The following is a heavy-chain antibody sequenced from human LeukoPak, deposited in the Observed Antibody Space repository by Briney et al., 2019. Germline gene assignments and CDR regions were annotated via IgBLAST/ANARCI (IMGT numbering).Heavy chain of an antibody. CDR1: GYTFTSYS. CDR2: ISNSDDTR. Sequence: PGGSLRLSCAASGYTFTSYSMSWVRQAPGKGLEWVSFISNSDDTRYYADSVRGRFTISRDDAKNSLYLQMSSLRDGDTAVYYCVRGYYSNNFDFWGQGTVVTVSS. D-gene: IGHD2/OR15-2a*01. J-gene: IGHJ3*01. V-gene: IGHV3-48*02. CDR3: VRGYYSNNFDF.